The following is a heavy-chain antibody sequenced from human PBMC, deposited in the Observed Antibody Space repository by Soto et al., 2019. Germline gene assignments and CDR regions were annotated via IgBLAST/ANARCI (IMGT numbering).Heavy chain of an antibody. D-gene: IGHD3-3*01. V-gene: IGHV4-4*02. Sequence: PSETLSLTCAVSGGSISSSNWWSWVRQPPGKGLEWIGEIYHSGSTNYNPSLKWRCTISLEKAKNQFSLKLRSVTAADTAVYYCARDSPRPYYDFWSGYYERPNWFDPWGQGTLVAVSS. J-gene: IGHJ5*02. CDR1: GGSISSSNW. CDR2: IYHSGST. CDR3: ARDSPRPYYDFWSGYYERPNWFDP.